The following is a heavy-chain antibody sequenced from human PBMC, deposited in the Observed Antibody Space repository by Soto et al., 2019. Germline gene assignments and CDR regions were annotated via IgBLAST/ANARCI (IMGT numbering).Heavy chain of an antibody. CDR1: GGSFSGYY. J-gene: IGHJ6*02. D-gene: IGHD1-7*01. V-gene: IGHV4-34*01. CDR2: INHSGST. Sequence: SETLSLTCAVYGGSFSGYYWSWIRQPPGKGLEWIGEINHSGSTNYNPSLKSRVTISVDTSKNQFSLKLSSVTAADTAVYYCARGRGWNSRYYYYGMDVWGQGTTVTVSS. CDR3: ARGRGWNSRYYYYGMDV.